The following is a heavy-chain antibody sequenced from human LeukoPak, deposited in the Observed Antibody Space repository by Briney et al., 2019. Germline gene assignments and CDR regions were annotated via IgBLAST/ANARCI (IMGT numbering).Heavy chain of an antibody. CDR1: GYTFTVYY. CDR3: ARSYDPLGYCSSTSCSKGVY. CDR2: INPNSGGT. Sequence: ASVKVSCKASGYTFTVYYMHWVRQAPGQGLEWMGWINPNSGGTNYAQKFQGRVTMTRDTSISTAYMELSRLRSDDTAVYYCARSYDPLGYCSSTSCSKGVYWGQGTLVTVSS. J-gene: IGHJ4*02. V-gene: IGHV1-2*02. D-gene: IGHD2-2*01.